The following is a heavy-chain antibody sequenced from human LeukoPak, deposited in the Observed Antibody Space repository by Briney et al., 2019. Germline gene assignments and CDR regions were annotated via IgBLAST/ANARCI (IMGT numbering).Heavy chain of an antibody. CDR3: ARHVGSGWSYFDY. D-gene: IGHD6-19*01. CDR2: IYYSGST. J-gene: IGHJ4*02. Sequence: SETLSLTCAVYGGSFSGYYWNWIRQPPGKGLEWIGSIYYSGSTYYSPSLKSRVTISVDTSKNQFSLKLSSVTAADTAVYYCARHVGSGWSYFDYWGQGTLVTVSS. V-gene: IGHV4-34*01. CDR1: GGSFSGYY.